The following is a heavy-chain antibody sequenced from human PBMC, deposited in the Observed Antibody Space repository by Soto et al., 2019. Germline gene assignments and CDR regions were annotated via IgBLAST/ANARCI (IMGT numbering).Heavy chain of an antibody. CDR2: ISGSGKST. J-gene: IGHJ6*04. Sequence: EVQLLESGGGLVQPGGSLRVSCAASGFSFSSHDMTWVRQAPGKGLEWVSAISGSGKSTYYADSVKGRFIISRDKSKNTLYLQMNSLRAEDTAVYYCAKGGWGSIMAVWGKGTTVTVSS. D-gene: IGHD3-16*01. CDR1: GFSFSSHD. CDR3: AKGGWGSIMAV. V-gene: IGHV3-23*01.